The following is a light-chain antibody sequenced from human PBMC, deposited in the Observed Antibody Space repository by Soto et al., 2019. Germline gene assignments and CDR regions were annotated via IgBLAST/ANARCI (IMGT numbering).Light chain of an antibody. V-gene: IGKV3-20*01. J-gene: IGKJ2*01. CDR3: HQYGSSPPYT. CDR2: CAS. CDR1: QSVSSSY. Sequence: EIVLTQSPGTLSLSPGERATLSCRASQSVSSSYLAWYQQKPGQAPRLLIYCASSRATGIPDRFSGSGSGTDFTLTIRRRETEDFAVYYCHQYGSSPPYTFGQGTKLEIK.